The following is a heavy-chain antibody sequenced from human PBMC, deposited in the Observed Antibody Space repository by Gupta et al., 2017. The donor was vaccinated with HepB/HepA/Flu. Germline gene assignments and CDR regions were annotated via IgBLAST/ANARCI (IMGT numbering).Heavy chain of an antibody. CDR2: IWYDGNYK. J-gene: IGHJ5*02. V-gene: IGHV3-33*01. CDR3: ARETMVRGWFDP. Sequence: QVQLVESGGGVVPPGRSLRLSWAASGFTFSSYGMHWVRQAPGKGLEWVAVIWYDGNYKYYADSVKGRFTIARDKSKNTLYLQMNRLRAEDTAVYFCARETMVRGWFDPWGQGTLVTVSS. D-gene: IGHD3-10*01. CDR1: GFTFSSYG.